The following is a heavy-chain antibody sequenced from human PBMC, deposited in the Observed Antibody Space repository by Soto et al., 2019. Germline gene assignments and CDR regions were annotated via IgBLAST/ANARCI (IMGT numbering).Heavy chain of an antibody. CDR2: IYPGDSDT. Sequence: PVESLKISCNGSGYSFTSYWIGWVRQMPWKGLEWMGIIYPGDSDTRYSPSFQGHVTISADKSISTAYLQWSSLKASDTAMYYCARIGTYYYDSSGYPDAFDIWGQGTMVTVSS. CDR1: GYSFTSYW. D-gene: IGHD3-22*01. V-gene: IGHV5-51*01. J-gene: IGHJ3*02. CDR3: ARIGTYYYDSSGYPDAFDI.